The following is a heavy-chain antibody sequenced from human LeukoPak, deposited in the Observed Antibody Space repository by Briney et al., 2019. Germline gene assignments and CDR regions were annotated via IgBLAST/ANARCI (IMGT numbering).Heavy chain of an antibody. V-gene: IGHV4-59*01. CDR1: GGSISTYY. CDR3: ARDRGVVETSAVFFFYYGMDV. D-gene: IGHD2-15*01. J-gene: IGHJ6*02. Sequence: SETLSLTCTVSGGSISTYYWSWIRQPPGKGLEWIGYIHYSGSTNYNPSLKSRVTMSVDTSKNQFSLKFSSVTAADTAVYYCARDRGVVETSAVFFFYYGMDVWGQGTTVTVSS. CDR2: IHYSGST.